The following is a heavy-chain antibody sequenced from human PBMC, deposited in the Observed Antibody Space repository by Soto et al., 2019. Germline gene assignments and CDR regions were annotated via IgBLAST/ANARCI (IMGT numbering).Heavy chain of an antibody. J-gene: IGHJ6*02. CDR2: INHSGST. CDR1: DGNIIDYY. V-gene: IGHV4-34*01. CDR3: ARGIAGNTSHYYYYGMDV. Sequence: PHPLRYTVYDGNIIDYYCSWISKKKRKGLEWIGEINHSGSTNYNPSLKSRVTISVDTSKNQFSLKLSSVTAADTAVYYCARGIAGNTSHYYYYGMDVWGQGTTVPGSS. D-gene: IGHD1-7*01.